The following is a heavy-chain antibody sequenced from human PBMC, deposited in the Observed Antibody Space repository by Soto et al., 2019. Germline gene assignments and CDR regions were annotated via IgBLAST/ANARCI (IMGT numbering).Heavy chain of an antibody. Sequence: GGSLRLSCAASGFTVSSNYMSWVRQAPGKGLEWVSVIYSGGSTYYADSVKGRFTISRDNSKNSLFLQMNSLRADDTAVYYCARDSVRDYLYYYYGMDVWGQGTTVTVSS. CDR2: IYSGGST. J-gene: IGHJ6*02. CDR1: GFTVSSNY. CDR3: ARDSVRDYLYYYYGMDV. D-gene: IGHD4-17*01. V-gene: IGHV3-53*01.